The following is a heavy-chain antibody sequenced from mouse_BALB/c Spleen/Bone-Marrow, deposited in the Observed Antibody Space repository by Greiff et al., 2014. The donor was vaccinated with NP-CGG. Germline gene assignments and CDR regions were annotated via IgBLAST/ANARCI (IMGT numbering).Heavy chain of an antibody. Sequence: QVQLQQPVAELLKPGTSVKLSCKASGYTFTRYWMHWVKQRPGQGLEWIGELNPSNGHTNYNGKFKNKATVSVDKSSSTAYMQLSSLTSEDSAFYYCARMITTRGFDYWGQGTTLTVSS. J-gene: IGHJ2*01. CDR3: ARMITTRGFDY. D-gene: IGHD2-4*01. CDR1: GYTFTRYW. CDR2: LNPSNGHT. V-gene: IGHV1S81*02.